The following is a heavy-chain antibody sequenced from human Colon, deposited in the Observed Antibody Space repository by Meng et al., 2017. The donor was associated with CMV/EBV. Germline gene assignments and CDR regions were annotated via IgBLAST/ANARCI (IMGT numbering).Heavy chain of an antibody. Sequence: YTFNNDYIHWVRRAPGQGLEWMGMINPSGGSTSYSHKFQDRISMTRDTSTSTVYMNLGGLRSDDTAVYYCARDNPQPRWGWSGSPAEYWGGGSLVTVSS. D-gene: IGHD3-10*01. CDR1: YTFNNDY. V-gene: IGHV1-46*02. CDR3: ARDNPQPRWGWSGSPAEY. J-gene: IGHJ4*02. CDR2: INPSGGST.